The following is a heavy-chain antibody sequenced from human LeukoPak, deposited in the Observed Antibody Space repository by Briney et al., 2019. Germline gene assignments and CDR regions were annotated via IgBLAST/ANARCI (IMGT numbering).Heavy chain of an antibody. Sequence: GASVKVSCKVSGYTLTELSMHWVRQAPGKGREWMGGFDPVDGETIYAQKFQGRVTMTEDTSTETAYMELSSLRSEDTAVYYCATALPNYDSSGYYWDRFDIWGQGTMVTVSS. CDR1: GYTLTELS. V-gene: IGHV1-24*01. CDR3: ATALPNYDSSGYYWDRFDI. D-gene: IGHD3-22*01. J-gene: IGHJ3*02. CDR2: FDPVDGET.